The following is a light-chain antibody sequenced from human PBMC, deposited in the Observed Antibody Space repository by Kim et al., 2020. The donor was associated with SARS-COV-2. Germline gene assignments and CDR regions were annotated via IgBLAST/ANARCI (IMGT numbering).Light chain of an antibody. Sequence: QSALTQPASVSGSPGQSITISCTGTSSDVGGYNYVSWYQQHPGKAPKLMIYDVSKRPSGFSNRFSGSKSGNTASLTISGLQAEDEADYYCSSYTSSSTFFGTGTKVTVL. CDR1: SSDVGGYNY. J-gene: IGLJ1*01. CDR2: DVS. CDR3: SSYTSSSTF. V-gene: IGLV2-14*01.